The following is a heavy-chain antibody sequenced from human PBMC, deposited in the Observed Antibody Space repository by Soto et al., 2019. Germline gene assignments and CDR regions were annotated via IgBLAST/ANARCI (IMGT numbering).Heavy chain of an antibody. CDR3: AKGEKGGPTWTVDALDV. D-gene: IGHD1-1*01. CDR1: GFIFKDYP. J-gene: IGHJ3*01. V-gene: IGHV3-23*01. CDR2: IRAAGDNT. Sequence: EVQLLESGGGLVQRGGSLRLSCAASGFIFKDYPMSWVRQAPGKGLEWVSAIRAAGDNTYYSDSAKGRFTISRDNSKNTLYLEVNSLRAEDTALYYCAKGEKGGPTWTVDALDVWGQGTMVIVSS.